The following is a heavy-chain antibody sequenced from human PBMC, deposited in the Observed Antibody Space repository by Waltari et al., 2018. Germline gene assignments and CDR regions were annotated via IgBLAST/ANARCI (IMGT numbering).Heavy chain of an antibody. CDR1: GYTFTGYY. CDR3: ARVSVGPQWLVRGVGFDY. Sequence: QVQLVQSGAEVKKPGASVKVSCTASGYTFTGYYMHWVRQAPGHGLEWMGWINPNSGGTNYAQKFQGRVTMTRDTSISTAYMELSRLRSDDTAVYYCARVSVGPQWLVRGVGFDYWGQGTLVTVSS. CDR2: INPNSGGT. V-gene: IGHV1-2*02. D-gene: IGHD6-19*01. J-gene: IGHJ4*02.